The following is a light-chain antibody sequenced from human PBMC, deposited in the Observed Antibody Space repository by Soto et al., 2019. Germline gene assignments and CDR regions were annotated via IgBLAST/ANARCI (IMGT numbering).Light chain of an antibody. CDR2: EVT. CDR3: CTFADFTYV. J-gene: IGLJ1*01. CDR1: SSDIGSYDL. Sequence: QSALNQRSFVSGSPGQTITISCTGTSSDIGSYDLVSWYQQHPGTAAKRIIYEVTKRPSGVSTRFSGSKSGNTASLTISGLHAVDEADYYCCTFADFTYVFGTGTKVTVL. V-gene: IGLV2-23*02.